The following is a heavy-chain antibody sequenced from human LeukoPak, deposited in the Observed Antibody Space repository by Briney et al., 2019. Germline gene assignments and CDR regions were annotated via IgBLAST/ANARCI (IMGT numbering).Heavy chain of an antibody. D-gene: IGHD2-15*01. CDR3: AKDPGIVVVVAASYFDY. J-gene: IGHJ4*02. CDR2: IRYDGSNK. V-gene: IGHV3-30*02. CDR1: GFTFSSYG. Sequence: GGSLRLSCAASGFTFSSYGMHWVRQAPGKGLEWVAFIRYDGSNKYYADSVKGRFTISRDNSKNTLYLQMNSLRAEDTAVYYCAKDPGIVVVVAASYFDYWGQGTLVTVSS.